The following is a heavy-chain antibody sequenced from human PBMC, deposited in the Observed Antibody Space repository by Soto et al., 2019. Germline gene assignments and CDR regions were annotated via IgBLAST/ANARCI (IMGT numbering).Heavy chain of an antibody. CDR3: ASSNIAAAGFYYYGMDV. Sequence: SETLCLTCTVSGGSISTYYWSWVRQPPGKGLEWIGYIYHSGSTNYNPSLKSRVTMSVDTSKNQFSLKLSSVTAADTAVYYCASSNIAAAGFYYYGMDVWGRGTTVTVS. J-gene: IGHJ6*02. D-gene: IGHD6-13*01. CDR2: IYHSGST. CDR1: GGSISTYY. V-gene: IGHV4-59*01.